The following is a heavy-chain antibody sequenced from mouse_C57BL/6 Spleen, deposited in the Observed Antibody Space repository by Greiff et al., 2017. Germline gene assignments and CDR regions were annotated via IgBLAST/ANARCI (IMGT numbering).Heavy chain of an antibody. V-gene: IGHV1-18*01. Sequence: VQLQQSGPELVKPGASVKIPCKASGYTFTDYNMDWVKQSHGKSLEWIGDINPNNGGTIYNQKFKGKATLTVDNSSSTAYMELRSLTSEDTAVYYCARSSLTYYYSFAYGGQGTSVTVSS. D-gene: IGHD5-1*01. CDR3: ARSSLTYYYSFAY. CDR1: GYTFTDYN. CDR2: INPNNGGT. J-gene: IGHJ4*01.